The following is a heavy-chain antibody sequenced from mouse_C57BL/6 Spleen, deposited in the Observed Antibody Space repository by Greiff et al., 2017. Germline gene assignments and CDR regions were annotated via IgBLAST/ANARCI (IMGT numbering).Heavy chain of an antibody. D-gene: IGHD1-1*01. CDR2: ISSGSSTI. J-gene: IGHJ4*01. CDR3: ARRSSSSLYYAMDY. Sequence: EVKLVESGGGLVKPGGSLKLSCAASGFIFSDYGMHWVRQAPEKGLEWVAYISSGSSTIYYADTVKGRFTISRDNAKNTLFLQMTSLRSEDTAMYYCARRSSSSLYYAMDYWGQGTSVTVSS. V-gene: IGHV5-17*01. CDR1: GFIFSDYG.